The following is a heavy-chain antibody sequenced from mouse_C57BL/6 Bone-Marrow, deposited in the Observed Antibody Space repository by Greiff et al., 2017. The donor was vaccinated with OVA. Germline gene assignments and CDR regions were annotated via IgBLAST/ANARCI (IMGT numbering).Heavy chain of an antibody. CDR2: INPNNGGT. J-gene: IGHJ2*01. Sequence: EVQLQQSGPELVKPGASVKISCKASGYTFTDYYMNWVTQSHGKSLEWIGDINPNNGGTSYNQKLKGKATLTVDKSSSTAYMELRSLTSEDSAVYYCARGGYYYGSDYWGQGTTLTVSS. CDR1: GYTFTDYY. V-gene: IGHV1-26*01. CDR3: ARGGYYYGSDY. D-gene: IGHD1-1*01.